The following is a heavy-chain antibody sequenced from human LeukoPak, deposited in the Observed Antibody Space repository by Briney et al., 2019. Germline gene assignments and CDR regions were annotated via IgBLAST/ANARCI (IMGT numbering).Heavy chain of an antibody. J-gene: IGHJ4*02. CDR2: IHYSGST. CDR1: GGSITNYY. D-gene: IGHD3-16*01. Sequence: KPSETLSLTCTVSGGSITNYYWSWIRQPPGKGLEWIGSIHYSGSTNYNPSLKSRGTISVDTSRNQFSLKLTSMTAADTAVYYCARGFGAVNRGPSLDYWGQGTLVTVSS. CDR3: ARGFGAVNRGPSLDY. V-gene: IGHV4-59*13.